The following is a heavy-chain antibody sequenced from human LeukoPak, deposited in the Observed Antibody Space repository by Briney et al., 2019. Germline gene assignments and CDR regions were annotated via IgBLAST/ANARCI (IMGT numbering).Heavy chain of an antibody. Sequence: PGGSLRLSCAASGFTVSSNYMSWVRQAPGKGLEWVSYISSSSSTIYYADSVKGRFTISRDNAKNSLYLQMNSLRAEDTAVYYCARDRVRPRAFLQAYYYYYGMDVWGQGTTVTVSS. CDR3: ARDRVRPRAFLQAYYYYYGMDV. D-gene: IGHD2/OR15-2a*01. CDR2: ISSSSSTI. V-gene: IGHV3-48*01. J-gene: IGHJ6*02. CDR1: GFTVSSNY.